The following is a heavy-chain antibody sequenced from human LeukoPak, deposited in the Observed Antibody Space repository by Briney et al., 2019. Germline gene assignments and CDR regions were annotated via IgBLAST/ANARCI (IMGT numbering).Heavy chain of an antibody. CDR1: GFTFSDYY. J-gene: IGHJ4*02. Sequence: PGGSLRLSCAASGFTFSDYYMSWIRLAPGKGLEWVSYISSSSSYTNYADSVKGRFTISRDNAKNSLYLQMNSLRAEDTAVYYCARDFGYCSSTSCYGGWDYWGQGTLVTVSS. V-gene: IGHV3-11*06. CDR2: ISSSSSYT. CDR3: ARDFGYCSSTSCYGGWDY. D-gene: IGHD2-2*03.